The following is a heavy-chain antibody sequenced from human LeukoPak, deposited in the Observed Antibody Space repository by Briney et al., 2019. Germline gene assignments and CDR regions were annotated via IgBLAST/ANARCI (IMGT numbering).Heavy chain of an antibody. V-gene: IGHV3-9*01. CDR2: ISWNSGSI. CDR3: AKDSSSSWYGAFDI. Sequence: PGRSMSLACAASAFTFDDYAMHWDRQAQEGFMGWDSGISWNSGSIGYADSVKGRFTISRDNAKNSLYLQMNSLRAEDAALYYCAKDSSSSWYGAFDIWGQGTMVTVSS. D-gene: IGHD6-13*01. J-gene: IGHJ3*02. CDR1: AFTFDDYA.